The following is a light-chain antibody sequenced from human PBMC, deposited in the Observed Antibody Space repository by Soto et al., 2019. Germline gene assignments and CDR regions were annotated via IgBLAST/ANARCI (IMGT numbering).Light chain of an antibody. CDR2: GVT. CDR1: SSDVGAYTY. J-gene: IGLJ1*01. V-gene: IGLV2-8*01. CDR3: SSYAGSNNYV. Sequence: QSALTQPRSVSGYPGQSVTISCTGTSSDVGAYTYVSWYQQHPGKAPKLMIYGVTERPSGVPDRFSGSKSGNTASLTVSGLQTEDEAYYYCSSYAGSNNYVFGTGTKVTVL.